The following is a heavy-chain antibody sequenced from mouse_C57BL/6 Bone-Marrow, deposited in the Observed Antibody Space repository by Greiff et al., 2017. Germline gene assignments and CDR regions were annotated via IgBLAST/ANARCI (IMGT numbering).Heavy chain of an antibody. CDR1: GYTFTSYW. D-gene: IGHD3-2*02. V-gene: IGHV1-64*01. Sequence: VKLMESGAELVKPGASVKLSCKASGYTFTSYWLHWVKQRPGQGLEWIGMIHPNSGSTNYNEKFKSKATLTVDKSSSTAYMQLSSLTSEDSAVYYCARPAQATDYAMDYWDQGTSVTVSS. CDR2: IHPNSGST. J-gene: IGHJ4*01. CDR3: ARPAQATDYAMDY.